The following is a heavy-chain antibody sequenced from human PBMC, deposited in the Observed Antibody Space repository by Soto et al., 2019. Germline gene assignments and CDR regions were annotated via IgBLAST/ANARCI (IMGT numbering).Heavy chain of an antibody. V-gene: IGHV4-30-4*01. CDR3: ARESYDFWSGYLVSRNNWFDP. CDR1: GGSISSGYYY. Sequence: SETLSLTCTVSGGSISSGYYYWSWIRQPPGKGLEWIGYIYYSGSTYYNPSLKSRVTISVDTSKNQFSLKLSSVTAADTAVYYCARESYDFWSGYLVSRNNWFDPWGQGTLVTVSS. CDR2: IYYSGST. J-gene: IGHJ5*02. D-gene: IGHD3-3*01.